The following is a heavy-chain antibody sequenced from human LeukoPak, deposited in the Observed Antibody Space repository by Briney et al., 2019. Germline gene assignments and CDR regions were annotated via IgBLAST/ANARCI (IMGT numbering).Heavy chain of an antibody. V-gene: IGHV6-1*01. Sequence: RSQTLSLTCAVSGDSVSSSGAVWNWIRQSPSRGLEWLGRTYYRSKWHNEYAESVKSRISITSDTSKNQFSLQLNSVTPEDAAEYFCAGTTDYSSFLAFWGQGTLVTVSS. CDR2: TYYRSKWHN. J-gene: IGHJ4*02. D-gene: IGHD4-11*01. CDR3: AGTTDYSSFLAF. CDR1: GDSVSSSGAV.